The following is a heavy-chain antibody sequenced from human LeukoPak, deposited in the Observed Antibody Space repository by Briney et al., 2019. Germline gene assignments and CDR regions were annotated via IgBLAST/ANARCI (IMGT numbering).Heavy chain of an antibody. V-gene: IGHV3-11*01. CDR3: ARSGGSVPYYYYGMDV. J-gene: IGHJ6*02. Sequence: GGSLRLSCAASGFTFSDYYMSWIRQSPGKGLGWGAYIISSGSTIYYADSLKGRFTISRDNAKNSLYLQMNSLRAEDTAVYYWARSGGSVPYYYYGMDVWGQGTTVTASS. CDR2: IISSGSTI. D-gene: IGHD3-10*01. CDR1: GFTFSDYY.